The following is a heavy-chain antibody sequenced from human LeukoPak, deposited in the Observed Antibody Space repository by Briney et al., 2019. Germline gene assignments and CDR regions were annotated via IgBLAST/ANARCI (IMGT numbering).Heavy chain of an antibody. V-gene: IGHV3-74*01. CDR3: APIGVGY. D-gene: IGHD2-8*01. CDR1: GITFSSNW. J-gene: IGHJ4*02. Sequence: GGSLTLTCVASGITFSSNWHWVRQAPGKGLVWVSRIKSDGSSTSYADSVKGRFTISRDSAKNTLYLQMNSLRVEDTAVYYCAPIGVGYWGQGTLVTVSS. CDR2: IKSDGSST.